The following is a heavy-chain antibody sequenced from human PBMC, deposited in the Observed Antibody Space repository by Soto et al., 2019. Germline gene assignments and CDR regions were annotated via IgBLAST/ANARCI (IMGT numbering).Heavy chain of an antibody. CDR3: ARDRDNSNWPNFDF. V-gene: IGHV1-69*02. J-gene: IGHJ4*02. CDR1: GDTFSIYT. D-gene: IGHD6-13*01. Sequence: SVNVSCKASGDTFSIYTISWVRQAPGQGLEWMGRVIPIFDITSYTQRFQGRVTITADKSTTTVYMELSSLRSEDTAVYYCARDRDNSNWPNFDFWGQGTLVTVSS. CDR2: VIPIFDIT.